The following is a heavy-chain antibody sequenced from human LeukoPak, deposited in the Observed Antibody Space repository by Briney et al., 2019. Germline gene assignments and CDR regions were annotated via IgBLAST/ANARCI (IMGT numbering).Heavy chain of an antibody. Sequence: ASVKVSCKASGYTFTSYGISWVRQAPGQGLEWMGWISAYNGNTNYAQKLQGRVTMTTDTSTSTAYMELRSLRSDGTAVYYCARDGRRYYDFWSGYYEFDYWGQGTLVTVSS. CDR3: ARDGRRYYDFWSGYYEFDY. V-gene: IGHV1-18*01. D-gene: IGHD3-3*01. CDR2: ISAYNGNT. CDR1: GYTFTSYG. J-gene: IGHJ4*02.